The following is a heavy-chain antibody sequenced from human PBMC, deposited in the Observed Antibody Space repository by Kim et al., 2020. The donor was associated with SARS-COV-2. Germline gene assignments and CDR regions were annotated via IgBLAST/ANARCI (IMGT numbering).Heavy chain of an antibody. D-gene: IGHD6-19*01. CDR2: IYYSGST. CDR1: GGSISSYY. J-gene: IGHJ4*02. CDR3: AGVGSGWYTPFDY. Sequence: SETLSLTCTVSGGSISSYYWSWIRPPPGKGLEWIGYIYYSGSTNYNPSLKSRVTISVDTSKNQFSLKLSSVTAADTAVYYCAGVGSGWYTPFDYWGQGTLVTVSS. V-gene: IGHV4-59*13.